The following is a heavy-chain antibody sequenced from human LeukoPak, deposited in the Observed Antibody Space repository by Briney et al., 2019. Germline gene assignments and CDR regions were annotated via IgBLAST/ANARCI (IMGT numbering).Heavy chain of an antibody. CDR3: ARDPGYDSSGYSNDY. V-gene: IGHV1-18*01. CDR1: GYTFTSYG. D-gene: IGHD3-22*01. CDR2: ISAYNGNT. Sequence: ASVKVSCKASGYTFTSYGISWVRQAPGQGLERMGWISAYNGNTNYAQKLQGRVTMTTDTSTSTAYMELRSLRSDDTAVYYCARDPGYDSSGYSNDYWGQGTLVTVSS. J-gene: IGHJ4*02.